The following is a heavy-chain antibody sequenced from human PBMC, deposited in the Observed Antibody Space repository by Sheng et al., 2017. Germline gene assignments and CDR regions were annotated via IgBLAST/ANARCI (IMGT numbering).Heavy chain of an antibody. V-gene: IGHV3-30*02. Sequence: QVQLVESGGGVVQPGGSLRLSCAASGFTFSDYGIHWVRQAPGKGLEWVAFIRYDGTKKYYTDSVKGRFTISRDNSGKTLYLQMNSLRAEDTAMYYCAKDLIGSNGSIDCWGQGTLVTVS. J-gene: IGHJ4*02. D-gene: IGHD2-8*01. CDR1: GFTFSDYG. CDR2: IRYDGTKK. CDR3: AKDLIGSNGSIDC.